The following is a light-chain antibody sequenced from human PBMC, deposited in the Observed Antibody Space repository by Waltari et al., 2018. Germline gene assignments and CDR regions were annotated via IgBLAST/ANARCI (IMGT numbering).Light chain of an antibody. CDR1: QNVYTN. V-gene: IGKV3-15*01. CDR3: QQYNTWPPLT. CDR2: GAS. J-gene: IGKJ4*01. Sequence: IVMTQSPATLSLSPGESATLSCKASQNVYTNLAWYQQKPGQAPRLLISGASARATGVPSRFRGSGSGTEFTLTISSLQSDDFAVYYCQQYNTWPPLTFGGGTRVDIK.